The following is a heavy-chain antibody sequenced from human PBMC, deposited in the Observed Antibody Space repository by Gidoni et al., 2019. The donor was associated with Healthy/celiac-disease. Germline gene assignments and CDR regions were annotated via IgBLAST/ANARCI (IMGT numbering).Heavy chain of an antibody. J-gene: IGHJ4*02. D-gene: IGHD6-13*01. CDR3: ARDPEELRSSWEGGLFDY. V-gene: IGHV3-21*01. Sequence: EVQLVESGGGLVKLGGSLRLSCGAPGFTFSSSSMHWVRQAPGKGLEWVSSISSSSSYIYYADSVKGRFTNSRDNAKNSLYLQMDSLKAEDTAVYYCARDPEELRSSWEGGLFDYWGQGTLVTVSS. CDR1: GFTFSSSS. CDR2: ISSSSSYI.